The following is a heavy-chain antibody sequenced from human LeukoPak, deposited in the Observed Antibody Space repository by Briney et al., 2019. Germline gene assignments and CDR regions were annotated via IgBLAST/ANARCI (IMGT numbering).Heavy chain of an antibody. CDR2: IYYSGST. CDR1: GGSISSYY. Sequence: SETLSLTCTVSGGSISSYYWSWIRQPPGKGLEWIGYIYYSGSTNYNPSLKSRVTISVDTSKNQFSLKLSSVTAADTAVYYCARCIDYGDYSDYFDYWGQGTLGTVSS. V-gene: IGHV4-59*01. J-gene: IGHJ4*02. CDR3: ARCIDYGDYSDYFDY. D-gene: IGHD4-17*01.